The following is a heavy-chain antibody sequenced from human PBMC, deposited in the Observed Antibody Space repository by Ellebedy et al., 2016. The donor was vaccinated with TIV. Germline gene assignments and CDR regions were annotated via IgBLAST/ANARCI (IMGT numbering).Heavy chain of an antibody. CDR1: GFSFSTYA. CDR3: AKELVSRDSLSFDY. J-gene: IGHJ4*02. CDR2: IGSRSEYT. V-gene: IGHV3-23*01. Sequence: GESLKISCAASGFSFSTYAMAWVRQAPGKGLEWLSAIGSRSEYTIYADSVKGRFTISRDNFKNTLWLLMYSLRAEDTAVYYCAKELVSRDSLSFDYWGLGTLVTVTS. D-gene: IGHD3-9*01.